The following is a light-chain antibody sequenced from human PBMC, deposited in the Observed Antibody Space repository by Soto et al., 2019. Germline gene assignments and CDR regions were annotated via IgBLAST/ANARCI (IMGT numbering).Light chain of an antibody. CDR1: QSVDRRS. Sequence: IVLTQSPGTLSLSPGERATLSCRASQSVDRRSLAWYQQKPGQPPRLLIFGISNRATGNPDRFSGSGSGADFTLTISGLEPEDFAVYYCQQYHNSRTFGQGTKVEIK. V-gene: IGKV3-20*01. CDR3: QQYHNSRT. CDR2: GIS. J-gene: IGKJ1*01.